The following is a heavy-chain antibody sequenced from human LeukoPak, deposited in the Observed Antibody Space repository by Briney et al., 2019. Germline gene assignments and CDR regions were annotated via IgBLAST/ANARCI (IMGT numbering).Heavy chain of an antibody. CDR2: MSNSGSYI. D-gene: IGHD3-10*01. V-gene: IGHV3-21*04. J-gene: IGHJ1*01. CDR1: GFTFSSYS. Sequence: GGSLRLSCAASGFTFSSYSMNWFRQAPGKGLEWVSSMSNSGSYIYYAESVQGRFTISRDNAKNSLYLQMNSLRAEDTALYYCAKAASGSSLLQHWGQGTLVTVSS. CDR3: AKAASGSSLLQH.